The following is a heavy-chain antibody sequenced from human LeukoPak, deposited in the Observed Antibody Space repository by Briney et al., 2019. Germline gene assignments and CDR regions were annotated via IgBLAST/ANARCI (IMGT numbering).Heavy chain of an antibody. CDR3: TRVMQAYYYDSSGYYDDAFDI. CDR1: GFTFGDYA. D-gene: IGHD3-22*01. CDR2: IRSKAYGGTT. J-gene: IGHJ3*02. Sequence: GGSLRLSCIASGFTFGDYAMSWVRQAPGKGLGWVGFIRSKAYGGTTEYAASVKGRFTISRDDSKSIAYLQMNSLKTEDTAVYYCTRVMQAYYYDSSGYYDDAFDIWGQGTMVTVSS. V-gene: IGHV3-49*04.